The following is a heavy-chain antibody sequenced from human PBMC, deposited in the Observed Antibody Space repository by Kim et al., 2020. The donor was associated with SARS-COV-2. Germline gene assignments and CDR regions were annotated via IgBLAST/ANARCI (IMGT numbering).Heavy chain of an antibody. J-gene: IGHJ1*01. CDR3: ARAHTVTTTPEYFQH. Sequence: ASVKVSCKASGYTFTSYAMHWVRQAPGQRLEWMGWINAGNGNTKYSQKFQGRVTITRDTSASTAYMELSSLRSEDTAVYYCARAHTVTTTPEYFQHWGQGTLVTVSS. CDR1: GYTFTSYA. V-gene: IGHV1-3*01. CDR2: INAGNGNT. D-gene: IGHD4-17*01.